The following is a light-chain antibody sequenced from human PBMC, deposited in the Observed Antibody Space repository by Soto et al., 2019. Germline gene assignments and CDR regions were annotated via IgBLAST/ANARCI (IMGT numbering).Light chain of an antibody. CDR1: SSDLGTYNF. V-gene: IGLV2-14*01. CDR3: ASYTTTGTVL. J-gene: IGLJ2*01. CDR2: EVS. Sequence: QSALTQPASVSGSPGQSITISCTGTSSDLGTYNFVSWFQQHPGKAPKLMVYEVSNRPSGVSNRFSGSKFDNAASLTISGLQAEDEADYYCASYTTTGTVLFGAGTKLTVL.